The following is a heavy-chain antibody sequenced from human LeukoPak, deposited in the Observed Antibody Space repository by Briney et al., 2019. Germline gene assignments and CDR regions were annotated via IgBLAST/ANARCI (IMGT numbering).Heavy chain of an antibody. V-gene: IGHV4-59*01. CDR3: ARDRVGQQLVGSKYYYYYMDV. J-gene: IGHJ6*03. D-gene: IGHD6-13*01. Sequence: SETLSLTCTVSGGSITSYYWSWIRQPPGKGLDWIGYMYYSGSTNYNPSLKSRVTISVDMSKNQVSLKLSSVTAADTAVYYCARDRVGQQLVGSKYYYYYMDVWGKGTPVTISS. CDR1: GGSITSYY. CDR2: MYYSGST.